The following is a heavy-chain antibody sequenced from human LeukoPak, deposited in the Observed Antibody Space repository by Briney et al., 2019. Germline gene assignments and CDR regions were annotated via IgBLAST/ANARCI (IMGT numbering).Heavy chain of an antibody. J-gene: IGHJ4*02. V-gene: IGHV4-59*08. CDR1: GGSISSYY. Sequence: SETLSLTCTVSGGSISSYYWSWIRQPPGKGLEWIGYIYYSGSTNYNPSLKSRVTISVDTSKNQFSLELSSVTAADTAVYYCARLGYYYGSGSSDYWGQGTLVTVSS. CDR3: ARLGYYYGSGSSDY. CDR2: IYYSGST. D-gene: IGHD3-10*01.